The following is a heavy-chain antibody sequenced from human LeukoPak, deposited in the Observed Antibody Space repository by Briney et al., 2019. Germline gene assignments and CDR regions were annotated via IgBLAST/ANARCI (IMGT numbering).Heavy chain of an antibody. Sequence: GGSLRLSCAASGFTFSSYSMNWVRQAPGKGLEWVSSISSSSSYIYYADSVKGRFTISRDNAKNSLYLQMNSLRAEDTAVYYCAREGQQWLVRAIDYWGQGTLVTVSS. CDR3: AREGQQWLVRAIDY. D-gene: IGHD6-19*01. CDR1: GFTFSSYS. CDR2: ISSSSSYI. J-gene: IGHJ4*02. V-gene: IGHV3-21*04.